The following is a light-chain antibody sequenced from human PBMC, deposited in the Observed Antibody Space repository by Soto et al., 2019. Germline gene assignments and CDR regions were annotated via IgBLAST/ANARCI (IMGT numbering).Light chain of an antibody. V-gene: IGKV1-39*01. Sequence: DIQMTQSPSSLSASVGDRVTITCRASQSISSYLNWYQQKPGKAPKLLIYAASSLQSGVPSRFSGSGSETDFTLTISSLQPEDFATYYCQQSYSNPRTFGQGTKVDIK. CDR1: QSISSY. CDR3: QQSYSNPRT. CDR2: AAS. J-gene: IGKJ1*01.